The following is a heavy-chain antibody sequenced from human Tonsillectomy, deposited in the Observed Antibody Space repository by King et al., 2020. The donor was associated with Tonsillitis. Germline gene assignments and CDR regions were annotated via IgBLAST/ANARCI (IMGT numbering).Heavy chain of an antibody. J-gene: IGHJ6*02. CDR3: ARPAGILEWFSSMDV. Sequence: HVQLVESGGGVVQPGRSLRLSCAASGFTFSSYAMHWVRQAPGKGLEWVAVISYDGINKYYADSVKGRFTISRDNSKNTLYLQMNSLRPEDTAVYYCARPAGILEWFSSMDVWDQGTTVTVSS. CDR1: GFTFSSYA. V-gene: IGHV3-30-3*01. CDR2: ISYDGINK. D-gene: IGHD3-3*01.